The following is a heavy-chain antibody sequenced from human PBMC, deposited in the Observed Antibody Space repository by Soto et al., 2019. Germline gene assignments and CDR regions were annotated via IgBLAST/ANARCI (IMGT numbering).Heavy chain of an antibody. V-gene: IGHV1-46*01. CDR1: GYTFTTYF. Sequence: QVQLVQSGAEVKKPGASVKISCRASGYTFTTYFMQWVRQSPGQGLEWVGIINPSDGTTSYAQKCQGRVTXXRXTXXSTVYMDLSSRRSEDTAVYYCEPSLQLRKGWAFDYWGQGTLVTVSS. CDR3: EPSLQLRKGWAFDY. D-gene: IGHD1-7*01. J-gene: IGHJ4*02. CDR2: INPSDGTT.